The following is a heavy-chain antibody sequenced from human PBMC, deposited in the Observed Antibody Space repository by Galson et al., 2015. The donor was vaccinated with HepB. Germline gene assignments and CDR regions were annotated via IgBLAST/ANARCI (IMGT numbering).Heavy chain of an antibody. Sequence: SETLSLTCTVSGGSVRGYPWNWIRQPPGKGLEWIGYVYHSGAAKYNPSLKSRVTMSVDTSKNQFSLRLNSVTAADTAVYYCAKWHNDLRTYHIWGQGTMVTVSP. CDR1: GGSVRGYP. CDR2: VYHSGAA. J-gene: IGHJ3*02. V-gene: IGHV4-59*02. D-gene: IGHD2-8*01. CDR3: AKWHNDLRTYHI.